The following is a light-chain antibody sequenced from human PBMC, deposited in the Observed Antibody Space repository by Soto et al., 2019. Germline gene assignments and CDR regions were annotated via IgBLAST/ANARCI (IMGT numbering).Light chain of an antibody. V-gene: IGLV2-11*01. J-gene: IGLJ1*01. CDR2: DVS. CDR3: CSYAGSYTWX. CDR1: SSDVGGYNY. Sequence: QSALTQPRSVSGSPGQSVTISCTGTSSDVGGYNYVSWYQQHPGKAPKLMIYDVSKRPSGVPDRFSGSKSGNTASLTISGLQAEDEADYYCCSYAGSYTWXXXTGTKXTVL.